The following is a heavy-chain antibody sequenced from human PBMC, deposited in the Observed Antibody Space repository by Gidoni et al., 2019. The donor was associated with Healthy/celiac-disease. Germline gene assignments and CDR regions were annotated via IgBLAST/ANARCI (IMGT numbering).Heavy chain of an antibody. CDR3: AKATDRFPYCGGDCYSDYYYYGMDV. CDR1: GFTFSSYA. CDR2: ISGSGGST. V-gene: IGHV3-23*01. D-gene: IGHD2-21*02. J-gene: IGHJ6*02. Sequence: EVQLLASGGGLVQPGGSLRLSCAASGFTFSSYAMSWVRQAPGKGLERVSAISGSGGSTYYADSVKGRFTISRDKSKNTLYLQMNSLRAEDTAVYYCAKATDRFPYCGGDCYSDYYYYGMDVWGQGTTVTVSS.